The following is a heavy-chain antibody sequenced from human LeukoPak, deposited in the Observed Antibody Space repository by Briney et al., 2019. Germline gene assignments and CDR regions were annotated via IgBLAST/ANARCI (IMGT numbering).Heavy chain of an antibody. CDR1: GFTFSSYA. CDR3: AKDPNYYDSSGHTHYFDN. Sequence: GGSRRLSCAASGFTFSSYAMTWGRQAPGKGLEWVSAISGGGDSTYYEDSVKGRFTISRDNSKNTLHLQMNSLRAEDTAVYYCAKDPNYYDSSGHTHYFDNWGQGTLLTVSS. D-gene: IGHD3-22*01. J-gene: IGHJ4*02. CDR2: ISGGGDST. V-gene: IGHV3-23*01.